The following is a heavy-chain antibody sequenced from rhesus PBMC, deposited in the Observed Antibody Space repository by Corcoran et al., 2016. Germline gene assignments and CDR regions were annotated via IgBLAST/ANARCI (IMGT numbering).Heavy chain of an antibody. CDR2: IYGSGGST. CDR1: GGSISSNY. V-gene: IGHV4-160*01. Sequence: QVQLQESGPGLVKPSETLSLTCAVSGGSISSNYWTWIRQAPGKGLGWIWRIYGSGGSTDYKPSLKGRVTIATDTSKNQFCRKRSSGTAAETAVFYCARRGSGWDFDYWGQGVVVTVSS. CDR3: ARRGSGWDFDY. D-gene: IGHD6-31*01. J-gene: IGHJ4*01.